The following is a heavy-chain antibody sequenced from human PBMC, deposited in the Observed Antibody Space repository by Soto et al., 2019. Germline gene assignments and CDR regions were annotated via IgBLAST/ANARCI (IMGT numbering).Heavy chain of an antibody. CDR1: GGSFSGYY. D-gene: IGHD6-19*01. V-gene: IGHV4-34*01. CDR3: ARTGLCSSGSFGY. Sequence: SETLSLTCAVYGGSFSGYYWSWIRQPPGKGLEWIGEINHSGSTNYNPPLKSRVTISVDTSKNQFSLKLSSVTAAGTAVYYCARTGLCSSGSFGYWGQGTLVTVSS. CDR2: INHSGST. J-gene: IGHJ4*02.